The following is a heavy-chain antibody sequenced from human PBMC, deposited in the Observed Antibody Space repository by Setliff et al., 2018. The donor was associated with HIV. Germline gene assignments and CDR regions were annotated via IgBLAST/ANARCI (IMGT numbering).Heavy chain of an antibody. CDR2: IYYTGRS. CDR3: ARRSDWFDP. CDR1: GGSISSSDYY. V-gene: IGHV4-39*01. Sequence: LSLTCTVSGGSISSSDYYWGWIRQPPGKGLEWIGSIYYTGRSFHNPSLKSRITISVDTSKNQFSLKLSSVTAADTAVYYCARRSDWFDPWGQGTLVTVSS. J-gene: IGHJ5*02.